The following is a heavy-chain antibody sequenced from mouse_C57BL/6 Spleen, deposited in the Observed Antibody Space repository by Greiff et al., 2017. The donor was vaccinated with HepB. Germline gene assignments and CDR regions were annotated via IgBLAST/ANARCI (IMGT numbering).Heavy chain of an antibody. CDR3: ARYTTVVALAY. Sequence: QVQLQQPGAELVKPGASVKMSCKASGYTFTSYWITWVKQRPGQGLEWIGDIYPGSGSNNYNEKFKSKATLTVDTSSSTAYMQLSSLTSEDSAVYYCARYTTVVALAYWGQGTLVTVSA. CDR2: IYPGSGSN. J-gene: IGHJ3*01. CDR1: GYTFTSYW. D-gene: IGHD1-1*01. V-gene: IGHV1-55*01.